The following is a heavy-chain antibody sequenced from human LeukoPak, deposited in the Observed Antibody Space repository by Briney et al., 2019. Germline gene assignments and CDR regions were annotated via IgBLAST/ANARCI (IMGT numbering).Heavy chain of an antibody. CDR3: AKRGIVGVDIDY. CDR1: GFSFSGYG. Sequence: GGSLRLSCAASGFSFSGYGMYWVRQAPGKGLEWVAFIRYDGTSKYYADSVKGRFTISRDNSKNTLSLQMNSLRTEDTAVYYCAKRGIVGVDIDYWGQGTLVTVSS. J-gene: IGHJ4*02. V-gene: IGHV3-30*02. D-gene: IGHD1-26*01. CDR2: IRYDGTSK.